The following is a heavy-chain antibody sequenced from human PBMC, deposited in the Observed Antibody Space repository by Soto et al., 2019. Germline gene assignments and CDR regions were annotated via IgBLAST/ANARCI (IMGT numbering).Heavy chain of an antibody. D-gene: IGHD2-2*01. CDR3: ARAGCSSTSCYVGWFDP. CDR1: GGTFSSYT. J-gene: IGHJ5*02. CDR2: IIPILGIA. V-gene: IGHV1-69*02. Sequence: SVKVSCKASGGTFSSYTISWVRQAPGQGLEWMGRIIPILGIANYAQKFQGRVTITADKSTSTAYMELSSLRSEDTAVYYCARAGCSSTSCYVGWFDPWGQGTLVTVSS.